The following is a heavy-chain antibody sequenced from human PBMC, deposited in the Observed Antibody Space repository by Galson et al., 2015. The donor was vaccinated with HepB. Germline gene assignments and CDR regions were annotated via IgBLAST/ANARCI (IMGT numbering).Heavy chain of an antibody. J-gene: IGHJ4*02. V-gene: IGHV3-73*01. CDR2: IRSKANSYAT. CDR1: GFTFSGSA. CDR3: TSPSTGHYLGLY. D-gene: IGHD3-9*01. Sequence: SLRLSCAASGFTFSGSAMHWARQASGKGLEWVGRIRSKANSYATAYAASVKGRFTISRDDSKNTAYLQMNSLKTEDTAVYYCTSPSTGHYLGLYWGQGTLVTVSS.